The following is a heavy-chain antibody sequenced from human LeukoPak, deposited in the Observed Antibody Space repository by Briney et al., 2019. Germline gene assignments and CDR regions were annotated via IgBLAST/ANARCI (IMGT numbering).Heavy chain of an antibody. D-gene: IGHD3-22*01. CDR2: IYHSGST. J-gene: IGHJ4*02. CDR3: ARANYYGSSGYYAPFDY. V-gene: IGHV4-38-2*02. CDR1: GYSISSGYY. Sequence: SETLSLTCTVSGYSISSGYYWGWIRQPPGKGLEWIGSIYHSGSTNYNPSLKSRVTISVDTSKNQFSLKLSSVTAADTAMYYCARANYYGSSGYYAPFDYWGQGTLVTVSS.